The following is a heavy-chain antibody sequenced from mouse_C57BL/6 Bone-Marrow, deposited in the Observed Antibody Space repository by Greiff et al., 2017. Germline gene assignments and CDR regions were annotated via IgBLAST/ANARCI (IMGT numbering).Heavy chain of an antibody. D-gene: IGHD3-3*01. CDR3: ARQGLRAMDY. J-gene: IGHJ4*01. CDR2: ISSGSSTI. Sequence: EVQLVESGGGLVKPGGSLKLSCAASGFTFSDYGMHCVRQAPEKGLEWVAYISSGSSTIYYADTVKGRFTISRDNAKNTLFLQMTSLRSEDTAMYYCARQGLRAMDYWGQGTSVTVSS. CDR1: GFTFSDYG. V-gene: IGHV5-17*01.